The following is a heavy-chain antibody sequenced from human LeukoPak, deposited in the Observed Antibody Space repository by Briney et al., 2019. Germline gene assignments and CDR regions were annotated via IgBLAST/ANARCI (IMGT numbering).Heavy chain of an antibody. D-gene: IGHD2-15*01. CDR3: AKDFSGALDY. Sequence: GGSLRLSCAASGFTFDDYAMHWVRQAPGKGLEWVSLISWDGGSTYYADSVKGRFTISRDNSKNSLYLQMNSLRAEDTALYYCAKDFSGALDYWGQGTLVTVSS. CDR2: ISWDGGST. V-gene: IGHV3-43D*03. J-gene: IGHJ4*02. CDR1: GFTFDDYA.